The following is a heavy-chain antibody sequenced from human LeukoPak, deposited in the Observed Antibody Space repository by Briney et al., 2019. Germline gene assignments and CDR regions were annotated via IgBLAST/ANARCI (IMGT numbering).Heavy chain of an antibody. CDR3: AKMRARITMVRGVIDY. D-gene: IGHD3-10*01. V-gene: IGHV3-23*01. CDR2: ISGSGSST. Sequence: PRGSLRLSCAASGFTFSSYAMSWVRHAPGKGLEWVSAISGSGSSTYYADSVKGRFTISRDNSKNTLYLQMNSLRAEDTAVYYRAKMRARITMVRGVIDYWGQGTLVTVSS. CDR1: GFTFSSYA. J-gene: IGHJ4*02.